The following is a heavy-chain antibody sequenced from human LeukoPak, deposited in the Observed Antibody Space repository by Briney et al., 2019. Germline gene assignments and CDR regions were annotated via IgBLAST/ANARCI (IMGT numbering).Heavy chain of an antibody. D-gene: IGHD3-3*02. CDR1: GYTFTGYY. CDR3: ARWSPFVGSHAFDI. Sequence: ASVKVSCKASGYTFTGYYMHWVRQAPGQGLEWMGWINPNSGGTNYAQKFQGRVTITRDTSIRTAYMELSRLRSDDTAVYYCARWSPFVGSHAFDIWGQGTMVTVSS. V-gene: IGHV1-2*02. J-gene: IGHJ3*02. CDR2: INPNSGGT.